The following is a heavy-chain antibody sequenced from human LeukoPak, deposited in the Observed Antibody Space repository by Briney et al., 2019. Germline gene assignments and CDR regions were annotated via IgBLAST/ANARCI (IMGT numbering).Heavy chain of an antibody. V-gene: IGHV4-4*02. CDR1: GGYISSSNW. CDR2: IYHSGST. Sequence: PSGTLSLTCAVSGGYISSSNWWSWVRQPPGKGLEWVGEIYHSGSTNYNPSLKSRVTISGDKSKNQFSLKLSSVTAADTAGYYCARLPNNPRGVIIIRAFDIWGQGTMVTVSS. D-gene: IGHD3-10*01. J-gene: IGHJ3*02. CDR3: ARLPNNPRGVIIIRAFDI.